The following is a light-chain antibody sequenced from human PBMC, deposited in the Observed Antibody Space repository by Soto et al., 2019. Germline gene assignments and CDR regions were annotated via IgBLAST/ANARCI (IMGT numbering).Light chain of an antibody. CDR3: MQALQTWT. CDR2: LGS. V-gene: IGKV2-28*01. CDR1: QSLLHSNGYNY. Sequence: DIVMTQSPLSLPVTPGEPASISCRSSQSLLHSNGYNYLDWYLQKPGQSPQLLIYLGSNRASGVHDRFSGSGSGTDFTLEIRRVEAEDVGVYYCMQALQTWTFGQGTKVEIK. J-gene: IGKJ1*01.